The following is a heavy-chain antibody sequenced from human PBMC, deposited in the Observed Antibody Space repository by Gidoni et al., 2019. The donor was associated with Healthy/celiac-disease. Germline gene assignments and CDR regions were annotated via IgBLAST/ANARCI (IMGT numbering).Heavy chain of an antibody. CDR1: GFTFSSYG. CDR2: ISYDGSNK. D-gene: IGHD3-16*01. CDR3: AKGGTSSQKIWRFGDY. V-gene: IGHV3-30*18. J-gene: IGHJ4*02. Sequence: QVQLVESGGGVVQPGRSLRLSCAASGFTFSSYGMHWVRQAPGKGLEWVAVISYDGSNKYYADSVKGRFTISRDNSKNTLYLQMNSLRAEDTAVYYCAKGGTSSQKIWRFGDYWGQGTLVTVSS.